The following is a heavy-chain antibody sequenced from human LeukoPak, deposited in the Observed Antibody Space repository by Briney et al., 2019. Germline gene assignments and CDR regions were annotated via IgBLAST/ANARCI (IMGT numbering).Heavy chain of an antibody. D-gene: IGHD2-21*02. CDR3: ARDGELYCGADCAAYFDY. CDR2: ISYDGSNK. CDR1: GFTFSSYA. V-gene: IGHV3-30-3*01. J-gene: IGHJ4*02. Sequence: PGRSLRLSCAASGFTFSSYAMYWVRQAPGKGLEWVAVISYDGSNKYYAGSVKGRFTISRDNSKNTLYLQMNSLRAEDTAVYYCARDGELYCGADCAAYFDYWGQGTLVTVSS.